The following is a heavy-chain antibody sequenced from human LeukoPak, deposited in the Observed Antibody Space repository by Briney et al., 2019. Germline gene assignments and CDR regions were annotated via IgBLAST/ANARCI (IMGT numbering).Heavy chain of an antibody. CDR2: ISAYNGNT. Sequence: ASVKVSCKASGNTFTGYYIHWVRQAPGQGLEWMGWISAYNGNTNYAQKLQGRVTMTTDTSTSTAYMELRSLRSDDTAVYYCARGGRRYFDWLFPTPLDYWGQGTLVTVSS. CDR1: GNTFTGYY. V-gene: IGHV1-18*04. J-gene: IGHJ4*02. D-gene: IGHD3-9*01. CDR3: ARGGRRYFDWLFPTPLDY.